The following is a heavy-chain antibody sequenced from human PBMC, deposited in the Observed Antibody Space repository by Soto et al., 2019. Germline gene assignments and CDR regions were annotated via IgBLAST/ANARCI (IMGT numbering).Heavy chain of an antibody. D-gene: IGHD2-2*01. CDR2: IYNNGNT. CDR1: GGAISSSGYY. J-gene: IGHJ4*02. Sequence: SSETLSLTCTVSGGAISSSGYYWGWIRQPPGKGLEWIGSIYNNGNTYHSPSLKSRVTISVDTSKNHFSLKVSSVTAADTAIYYCASRYCPSSSCNWIGNYWGQGTLVTVSS. V-gene: IGHV4-39*02. CDR3: ASRYCPSSSCNWIGNY.